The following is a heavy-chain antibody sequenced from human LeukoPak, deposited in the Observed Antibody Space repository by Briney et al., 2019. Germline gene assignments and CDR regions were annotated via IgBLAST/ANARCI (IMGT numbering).Heavy chain of an antibody. V-gene: IGHV4-4*07. Sequence: PSETLSLTCTLSGGSISNYYWSWIRQPAGKGLEWIGRISTSGSTNYNPSLRSRVTMSVDTSKNQFSLRLTSLTAADTAVYYCATVTDPRYNYFDPWGQGTLVTVSS. CDR3: ATVTDPRYNYFDP. CDR1: GGSISNYY. J-gene: IGHJ5*02. D-gene: IGHD2-21*02. CDR2: ISTSGST.